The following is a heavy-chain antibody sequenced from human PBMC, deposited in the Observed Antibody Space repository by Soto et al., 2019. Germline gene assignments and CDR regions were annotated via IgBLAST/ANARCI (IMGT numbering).Heavy chain of an antibody. V-gene: IGHV4-4*07. Sequence: SVTRSHTSTVADGSISIYYLILLRQPAGKGLYWIGRIYTSGSTNYNPSLKSRVPMSEDTSKTQFSLKLSSVPAADTAVYYCARELPYYYDSSGYPGWFAPWGQGTPVPVPS. CDR1: DGSISIYY. CDR3: ARELPYYYDSSGYPGWFAP. D-gene: IGHD3-22*01. CDR2: IYTSGST. J-gene: IGHJ5*02.